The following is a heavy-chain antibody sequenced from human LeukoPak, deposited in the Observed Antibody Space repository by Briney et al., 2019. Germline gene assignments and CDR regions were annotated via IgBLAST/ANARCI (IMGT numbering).Heavy chain of an antibody. CDR2: IKQDGSEK. CDR1: GFTFSSYW. J-gene: IGHJ4*02. D-gene: IGHD3-22*01. Sequence: PGGSLRLSCAASGFTFSSYWMSWVRQAPGKGLEWVANIKQDGSEKYYVDSVKGRLTISRDNAKNSVYLQMNSLRAEDTAVYYCARGGRGGYYYDSSGPARNDYWGQGTLVTVSS. CDR3: ARGGRGGYYYDSSGPARNDY. V-gene: IGHV3-7*01.